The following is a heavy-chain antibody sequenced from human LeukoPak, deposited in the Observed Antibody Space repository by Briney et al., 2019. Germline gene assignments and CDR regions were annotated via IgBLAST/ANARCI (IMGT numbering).Heavy chain of an antibody. CDR3: ARAPITSPFYFDY. D-gene: IGHD2-2*01. Sequence: GGSLRLSCTASGFAFDEHGMSWVRQVPGKGLEWVSGINWSGGSTGYADPLRGRFTISRDNAKNSLYLQMDSLRAEDTALYYCARAPITSPFYFDYWAREPWSPSPQ. V-gene: IGHV3-20*04. J-gene: IGHJ4*02. CDR2: INWSGGST. CDR1: GFAFDEHG.